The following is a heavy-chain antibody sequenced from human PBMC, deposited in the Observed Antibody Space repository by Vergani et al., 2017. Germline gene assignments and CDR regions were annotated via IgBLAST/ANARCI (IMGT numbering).Heavy chain of an antibody. V-gene: IGHV1-69*13. CDR1: GGPFKNSA. D-gene: IGHD3-3*01. CDR2: SITFFGTT. J-gene: IGHJ6*03. Sequence: QVQLVQSGAEVKKPGSSVKVSCKASGGPFKNSAFSWVRQVPGQGPEWMGRSITFFGTTDYAQKFQGRFTIIADEFTITVDMQLSNLGSEDTAVYYCARARYYDFWSGPPTYYDYYIDVWGKGTTVTVSS. CDR3: ARARYYDFWSGPPTYYDYYIDV.